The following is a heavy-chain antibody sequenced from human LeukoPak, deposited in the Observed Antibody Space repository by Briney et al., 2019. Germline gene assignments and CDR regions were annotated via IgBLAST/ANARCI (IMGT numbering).Heavy chain of an antibody. CDR2: INPNSGGT. Sequence: GASVKVSCKASGCTFTGYYMHWVRQAPGQGLEWMGWINPNSGGTNYAQKFQGRVTMTRDTSISTAYMELSRLRSDDTAVYYCARAHYDILTGYKNWFDPWGQGTLVTVSS. J-gene: IGHJ5*02. D-gene: IGHD3-9*01. CDR1: GCTFTGYY. CDR3: ARAHYDILTGYKNWFDP. V-gene: IGHV1-2*02.